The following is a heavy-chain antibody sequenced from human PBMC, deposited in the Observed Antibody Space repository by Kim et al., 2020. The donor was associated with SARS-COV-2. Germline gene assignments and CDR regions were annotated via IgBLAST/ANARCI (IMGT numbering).Heavy chain of an antibody. CDR3: ARAHIGYSSSWRAFDY. D-gene: IGHD6-13*01. J-gene: IGHJ4*02. CDR1: GFTFSSYW. V-gene: IGHV3-7*01. Sequence: GGSLRLSCAASGFTFSSYWMSWVRQAPGKGLEWVANIKQDGSEKYYVDSVKGRFTISRDNAKNSLYLQMNSLRAEDTAVYYCARAHIGYSSSWRAFDYWGQGTLVTVSS. CDR2: IKQDGSEK.